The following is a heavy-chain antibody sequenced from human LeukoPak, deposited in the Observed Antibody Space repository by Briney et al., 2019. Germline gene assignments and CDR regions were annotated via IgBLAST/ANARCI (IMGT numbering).Heavy chain of an antibody. CDR2: IKQDGSEK. Sequence: GGYLRLSCAASGFTFSSYWMSWVRQAPGKGLEWVANIKQDGSEKYYVDTVKGRFTISRDNAKNSLYVQMNSLRAEDTAVYYCARESYYYDSSGPRERDYWGQGTLVTVS. V-gene: IGHV3-7*01. CDR3: ARESYYYDSSGPRERDY. J-gene: IGHJ4*02. D-gene: IGHD3-22*01. CDR1: GFTFSSYW.